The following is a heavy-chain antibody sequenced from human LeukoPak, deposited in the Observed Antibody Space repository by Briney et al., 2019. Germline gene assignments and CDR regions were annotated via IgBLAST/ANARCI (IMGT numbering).Heavy chain of an antibody. Sequence: PGGSLRLSCAASGFTFSDYYMSWIRQAPGKGLEWVANIKQDGSEKYYVDSVKGRFTISRDNAKNSLYLQMNSLRAEDTAVYYCARRVDYFDYWGQGTLVTVSS. CDR3: ARRVDYFDY. CDR2: IKQDGSEK. D-gene: IGHD2-15*01. CDR1: GFTFSDYY. J-gene: IGHJ4*02. V-gene: IGHV3-7*03.